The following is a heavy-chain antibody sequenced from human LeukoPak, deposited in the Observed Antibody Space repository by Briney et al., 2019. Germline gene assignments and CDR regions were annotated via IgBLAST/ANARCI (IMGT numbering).Heavy chain of an antibody. Sequence: GASVKVSCKASGYTFTSYYMHWVRQAPGQGLEWMGIINPGGGSTSYAQKFQGRVTMTRDTSTSTVYMELSSLRSEDTAVYYCARDFLPIAAAGGDYYYYYMDVWGKGTTVTVSS. CDR3: ARDFLPIAAAGGDYYYYYMDV. D-gene: IGHD6-13*01. J-gene: IGHJ6*03. V-gene: IGHV1-46*01. CDR2: INPGGGST. CDR1: GYTFTSYY.